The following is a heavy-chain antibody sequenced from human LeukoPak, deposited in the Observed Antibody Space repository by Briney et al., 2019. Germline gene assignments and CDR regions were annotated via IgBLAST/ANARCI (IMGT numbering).Heavy chain of an antibody. CDR2: IYYSGST. D-gene: IGHD3-3*01. Sequence: PSETLSLTCTVSGGSISSSSYYWGWIRQPPGKGLEWIGSIYYSGSTYYNPSLKSRVTISVDTSKNQFSLKLSSVTAADTAVFYCTLYDFWSGYNAFDIWGQGTMVTVSS. J-gene: IGHJ3*02. V-gene: IGHV4-39*07. CDR3: TLYDFWSGYNAFDI. CDR1: GGSISSSSYY.